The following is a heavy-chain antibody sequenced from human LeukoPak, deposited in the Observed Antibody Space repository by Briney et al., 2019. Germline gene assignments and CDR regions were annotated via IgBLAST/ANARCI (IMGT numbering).Heavy chain of an antibody. Sequence: PSETLSLTCTVSGGSISSYYWSWIRKPPGKGLEWIGYIYYSGSTNYNPSLKSRVTISVDTSKNQFSLKLSSVTAADTAVYYCARARGYSGYERLYYFDYWGQGTLVTVSS. CDR1: GGSISSYY. V-gene: IGHV4-59*01. CDR3: ARARGYSGYERLYYFDY. D-gene: IGHD5-12*01. J-gene: IGHJ4*02. CDR2: IYYSGST.